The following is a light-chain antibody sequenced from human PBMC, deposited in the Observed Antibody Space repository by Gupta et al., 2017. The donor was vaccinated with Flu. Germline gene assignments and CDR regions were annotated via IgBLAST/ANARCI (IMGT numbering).Light chain of an antibody. CDR1: SSDVGAYNF. CDR2: EVN. V-gene: IGLV2-8*01. J-gene: IGLJ1*01. CDR3: SSYAGRNVA. Sequence: QSALTQPPSASASPGQSVPIPCTGTSSDVGAYNFVSWYQQHPGNAPHLMIYEVNTRPSGVPDRFSGSKSGNTASLTVSGLQAEDEADYYCSSYAGRNVAFGTGTTVTVL.